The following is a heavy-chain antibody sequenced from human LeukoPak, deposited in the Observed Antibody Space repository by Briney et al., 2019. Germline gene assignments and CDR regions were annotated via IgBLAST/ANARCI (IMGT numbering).Heavy chain of an antibody. V-gene: IGHV4-4*07. CDR1: GGSISSYY. D-gene: IGHD6-13*01. Sequence: PSETLSLTCTVSGGSISSYYWSWIRQPAGEGLEWIGHIYSTGSTNYNPSLKRRATISVDTSKNQFSLKLSSVTAADTAVYYCARLPGIAAGYDYWGQGTLVTVSS. CDR2: IYSTGST. CDR3: ARLPGIAAGYDY. J-gene: IGHJ4*02.